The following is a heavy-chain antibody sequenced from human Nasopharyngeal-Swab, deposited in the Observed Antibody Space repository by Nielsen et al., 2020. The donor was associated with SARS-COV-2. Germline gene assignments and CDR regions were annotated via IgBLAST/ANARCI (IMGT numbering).Heavy chain of an antibody. CDR3: VKDIGLGGYGGYSYYFDY. Sequence: GGSLRLSCVGSGFTFDDYAMHWVRQAPGKGLEWVSNINRSGGNIGYADSVKGRFTISRDNAKNSLYLEMNSLRAEDTAVYYCVKDIGLGGYGGYSYYFDYWGQGTLVTVSS. D-gene: IGHD4-17*01. V-gene: IGHV3-9*01. CDR2: INRSGGNI. J-gene: IGHJ4*02. CDR1: GFTFDDYA.